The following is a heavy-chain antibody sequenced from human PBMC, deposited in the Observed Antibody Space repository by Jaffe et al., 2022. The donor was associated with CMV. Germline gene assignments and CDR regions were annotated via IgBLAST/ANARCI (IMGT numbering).Heavy chain of an antibody. Sequence: EVQLVESGGGLVQPGGSLRLSCEASGFTFRSYWMHWVRHLPGKGLVWVSRINSEGSTTTYADSVKGRFTISRDNTKNTLYLQMNSLRADDTAVYYCARGMTTTAGTSFGYWGQGTPVTVSS. V-gene: IGHV3-74*01. CDR1: GFTFRSYW. CDR2: INSEGSTT. D-gene: IGHD6-13*01. CDR3: ARGMTTTAGTSFGY. J-gene: IGHJ4*02.